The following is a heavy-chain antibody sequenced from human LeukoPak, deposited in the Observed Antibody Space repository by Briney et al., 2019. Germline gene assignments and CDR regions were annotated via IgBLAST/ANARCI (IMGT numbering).Heavy chain of an antibody. CDR2: INPNSGGT. V-gene: IGHV1-2*06. CDR1: GYTFTGYY. J-gene: IGHJ4*02. CDR3: ARTDSYYYGSESRSLDY. D-gene: IGHD3-10*01. Sequence: ASVKVSCKASGYTFTGYYLHWVRQAPGQGLEWMGRINPNSGGTNYARKFQGRVTMTRDTSISTAYMELSRLRSDDTAVYFCARTDSYYYGSESRSLDYWGQGTLVTVSS.